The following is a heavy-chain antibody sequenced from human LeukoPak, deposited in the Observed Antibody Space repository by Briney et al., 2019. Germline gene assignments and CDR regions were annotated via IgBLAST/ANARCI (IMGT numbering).Heavy chain of an antibody. J-gene: IGHJ4*02. D-gene: IGHD3-3*01. CDR1: GFTFSSYA. Sequence: GRSLRLSCAASGFTFSSYAMGWVRQAPGKGLEWVSAISGSGGSTCYADSVKGRFTISRDNSKNTLYLQMNSLRAEDTAVYYCAKDLNDFWSGYRYYFDYWGQGTLVTVSS. CDR3: AKDLNDFWSGYRYYFDY. CDR2: ISGSGGST. V-gene: IGHV3-23*01.